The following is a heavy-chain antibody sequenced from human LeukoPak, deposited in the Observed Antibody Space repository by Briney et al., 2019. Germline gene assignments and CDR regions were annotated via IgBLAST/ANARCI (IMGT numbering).Heavy chain of an antibody. CDR3: AKDRSYCSSTSCYRVFEY. CDR2: ISGSGGST. D-gene: IGHD2-2*01. Sequence: GGSLTLSCAASGFTFSSYAMSWVRQAPGKGLAWVSAISGSGGSTYSADSVKGRFTVSRDNSKNTLYLQMNSLRAEDTAVYYCAKDRSYCSSTSCYRVFEYWGQGTLVTVSS. J-gene: IGHJ4*02. V-gene: IGHV3-23*01. CDR1: GFTFSSYA.